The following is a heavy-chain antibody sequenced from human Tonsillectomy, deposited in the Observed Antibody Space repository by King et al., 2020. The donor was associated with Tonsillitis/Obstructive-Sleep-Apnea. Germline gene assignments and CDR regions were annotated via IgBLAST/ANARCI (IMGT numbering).Heavy chain of an antibody. CDR3: ANAGTYYDFLCGYPSFDY. V-gene: IGHV3-23*04. Sequence: VQLVESGGGLVQPGGSLRLSCAASGFTFSSYAMSWVRQAPGKGLEWVSAISGGGGSTYYADSVKGRFTISRDNSKNTLYLQMNSLRAEDTAVYYCANAGTYYDFLCGYPSFDYWGQRALVTVSS. D-gene: IGHD3-3*01. CDR1: GFTFSSYA. J-gene: IGHJ4*02. CDR2: ISGGGGST.